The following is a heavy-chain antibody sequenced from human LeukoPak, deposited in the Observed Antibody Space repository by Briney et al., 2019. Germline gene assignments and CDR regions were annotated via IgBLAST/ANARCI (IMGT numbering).Heavy chain of an antibody. Sequence: ASVKVSCKASGYTFTSHDINWVRQAPGQGLEWMGWVNPNSGKTGFAQKFQGRVTMTRNTSITTAYMELSRLRSDDTAVYYCARDNSGLRQGNWFDPWGQGTLVTVSS. CDR2: VNPNSGKT. J-gene: IGHJ5*02. V-gene: IGHV1-8*01. CDR1: GYTFTSHD. D-gene: IGHD1-20*01. CDR3: ARDNSGLRQGNWFDP.